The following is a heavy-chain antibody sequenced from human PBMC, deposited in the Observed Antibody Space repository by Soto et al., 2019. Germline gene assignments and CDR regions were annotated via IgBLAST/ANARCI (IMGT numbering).Heavy chain of an antibody. CDR2: IKSKTDGGTT. J-gene: IGHJ6*02. CDR1: GFTFSNAW. Sequence: GGSLRLSCAASGFTFSNAWMNWVRQAPGKGLEWVGRIKSKTDGGTTDYAAPVKGRFTISRDDSKNTLYLQMNSLKTEDTAVYYCTKGGGITPLTGYYYYGMDVWGQGTTVTVSS. D-gene: IGHD1-20*01. CDR3: TKGGGITPLTGYYYYGMDV. V-gene: IGHV3-15*07.